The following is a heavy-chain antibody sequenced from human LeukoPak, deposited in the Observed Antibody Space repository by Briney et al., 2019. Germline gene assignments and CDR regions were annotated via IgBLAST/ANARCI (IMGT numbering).Heavy chain of an antibody. CDR2: INPQGDIT. CDR3: ARPSYCVADNCGYWLDP. J-gene: IGHJ5*02. D-gene: IGHD2-21*01. CDR1: GYTFTKYL. Sequence: ASVKVSCKTSGYTFTKYLIHWVRQAPGQGLEWMGTINPQGDITNYAQRFQGRITLTEDTSTSTVYKELSSLTSEDTAVYYCARPSYCVADNCGYWLDPWGPGTLVTVSS. V-gene: IGHV1-46*01.